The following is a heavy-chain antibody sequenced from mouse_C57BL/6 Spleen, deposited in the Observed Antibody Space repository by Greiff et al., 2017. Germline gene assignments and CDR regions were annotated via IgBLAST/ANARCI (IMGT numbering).Heavy chain of an antibody. D-gene: IGHD2-1*01. CDR3: AREEVNGNYAFDD. CDR1: GYTFTDYY. CDR2: INPYNGGT. V-gene: IGHV1-19*01. Sequence: VQLQQSGPVLVKPGASVKMSCKASGYTFTDYYMNWVKQSHGKSLEWIGVINPYNGGTSYNQKFKGKATLTVDKSSSTAYMELNSLTSEDSAVYYCAREEVNGNYAFDDWGQGTTLTVSS. J-gene: IGHJ2*01.